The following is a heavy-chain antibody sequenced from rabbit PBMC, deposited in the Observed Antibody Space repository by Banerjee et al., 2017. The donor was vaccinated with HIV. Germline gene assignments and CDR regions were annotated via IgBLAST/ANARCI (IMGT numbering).Heavy chain of an antibody. CDR2: INTSSGNT. Sequence: QEQLVETGGGLVQPGGSLKLSCKASGIDFSSYGFSWVRQAPGKGLEWIACINTSSGNTVYASWAKGRFTISRTSSTTVTLQMTSLTAADTATYFCARDLAGVIGWNFNLWGPGTLVTVS. D-gene: IGHD4-1*01. V-gene: IGHV1S45*01. CDR3: ARDLAGVIGWNFNL. J-gene: IGHJ4*01. CDR1: GIDFSSYG.